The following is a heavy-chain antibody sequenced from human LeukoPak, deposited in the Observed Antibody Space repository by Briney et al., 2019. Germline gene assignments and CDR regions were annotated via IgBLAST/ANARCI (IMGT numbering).Heavy chain of an antibody. V-gene: IGHV4-34*01. CDR3: ARGSGVVPAAMSGVWFNP. D-gene: IGHD2-2*01. CDR2: INHSGST. Sequence: SETLSLTCAVYGGSFSGYYWSWIRQPPGKGLEWIGEINHSGSTNYNPSLKSRVTISVDTSKNQFSLKLSSVTAADTAVYYCARGSGVVPAAMSGVWFNPWGQGTLVTVSS. CDR1: GGSFSGYY. J-gene: IGHJ5*02.